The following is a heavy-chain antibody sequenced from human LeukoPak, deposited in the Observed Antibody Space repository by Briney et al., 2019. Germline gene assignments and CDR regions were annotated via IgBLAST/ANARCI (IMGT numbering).Heavy chain of an antibody. J-gene: IGHJ4*02. CDR3: ARDPGRDGYNYCFDY. CDR2: IWYDGSNK. Sequence: GGSLRLSCAASGFTFSSYGMHWVRQAPGKGLEWVAVIWYDGSNKYYADSVKGRFTISRDNSKNTLYLQMNSLRAEDTAAYYCARDPGRDGYNYCFDYWGQGTLVTVSS. D-gene: IGHD5-24*01. V-gene: IGHV3-33*01. CDR1: GFTFSSYG.